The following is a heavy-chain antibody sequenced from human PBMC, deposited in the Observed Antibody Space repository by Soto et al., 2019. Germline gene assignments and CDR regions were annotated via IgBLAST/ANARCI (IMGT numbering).Heavy chain of an antibody. Sequence: PSETLSLTCTVSGDSISSYYWSWIRQPPGKGLEWIGYIYYSGSTNYNPSLKSRVTISVDTSKNQFPLKLSSVTAADTAVYYCAREHIVGTTIWFDPWGQGTLVTVSS. CDR2: IYYSGST. V-gene: IGHV4-59*01. CDR1: GDSISSYY. J-gene: IGHJ5*02. D-gene: IGHD1-26*01. CDR3: AREHIVGTTIWFDP.